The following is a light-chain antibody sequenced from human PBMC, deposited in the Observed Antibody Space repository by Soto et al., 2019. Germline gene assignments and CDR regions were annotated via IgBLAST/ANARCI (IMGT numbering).Light chain of an antibody. V-gene: IGKV1-39*01. Sequence: DIQMTQSPSSLSASVRDRVTITGRSSHSIGRNLNWYLQKPGKAPKLLVYAASHLQSGVPSRFSGGGSGTAFTLTISSLQPEDSATYYCQQSYNTPWTFGQGAKVDIK. J-gene: IGKJ1*01. CDR1: HSIGRN. CDR2: AAS. CDR3: QQSYNTPWT.